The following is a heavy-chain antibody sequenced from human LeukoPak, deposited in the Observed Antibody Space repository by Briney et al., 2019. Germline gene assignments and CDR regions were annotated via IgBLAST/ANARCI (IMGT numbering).Heavy chain of an antibody. V-gene: IGHV1-2*02. CDR1: GYTFTGYY. J-gene: IGHJ6*03. CDR2: INPNSGGT. Sequence: ASVKVSCKASGYTFTGYYMHWVRQAPGQGLEWMGWINPNSGGTNYAQKFQGRVTMTRDTSISTAYMELSRLRSDDTAVYYCARGRLVGATMGGYYYYMDVWGKGTTVTVSS. CDR3: ARGRLVGATMGGYYYYMDV. D-gene: IGHD1-26*01.